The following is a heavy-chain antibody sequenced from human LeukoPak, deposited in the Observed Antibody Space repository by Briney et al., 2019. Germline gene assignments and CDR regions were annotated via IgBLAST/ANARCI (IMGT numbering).Heavy chain of an antibody. CDR3: ARHYYDSSAYFNY. CDR1: GGSISGYY. D-gene: IGHD3-22*01. V-gene: IGHV4-59*01. CDR2: IYYRGST. Sequence: PSETLSLTCTVSGGSISGYYWSWIRQPPGKGLEWIGYIYYRGSTNYNPSLKSRVTISVDMSKNQFSLKLSSVTAAGTAVYYCARHYYDSSAYFNYWGQGTLVTVSS. J-gene: IGHJ4*02.